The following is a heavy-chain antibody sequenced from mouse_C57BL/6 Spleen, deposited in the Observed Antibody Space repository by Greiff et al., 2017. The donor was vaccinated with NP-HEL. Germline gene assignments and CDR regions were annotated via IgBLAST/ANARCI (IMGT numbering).Heavy chain of an antibody. CDR2: IHPNSGST. J-gene: IGHJ2*01. D-gene: IGHD2-4*01. CDR1: GYTFTSYW. CDR3: ARGSTMITRYFDY. V-gene: IGHV1-64*01. Sequence: QVQLQQPGAELVKPGASVKLSCKASGYTFTSYWMLWVKQRPGQGLEWIGMIHPNSGSTNYNEKFKSKATLTVDKSSSTAYMQLSSLTSEDSAVYYCARGSTMITRYFDYWGQGTTLTVSS.